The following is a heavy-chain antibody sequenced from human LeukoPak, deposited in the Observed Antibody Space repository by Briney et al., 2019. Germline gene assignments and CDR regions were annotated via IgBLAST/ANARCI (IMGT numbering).Heavy chain of an antibody. J-gene: IGHJ4*02. V-gene: IGHV3-23*01. Sequence: GGSLRLSCAVSGFAFGSEAMSWVRQSPARGLEWVASISPGGGTTYYADYVKGRFSISRDNSNNTLFVHMNSLRAEDTAVYYCAKDDYGSGSYYRGARFDYWGQGTLVTVSS. D-gene: IGHD3-10*01. CDR2: ISPGGGTT. CDR3: AKDDYGSGSYYRGARFDY. CDR1: GFAFGSEA.